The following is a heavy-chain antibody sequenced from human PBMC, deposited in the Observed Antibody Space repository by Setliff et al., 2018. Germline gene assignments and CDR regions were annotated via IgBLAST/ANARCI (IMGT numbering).Heavy chain of an antibody. D-gene: IGHD2-2*01. CDR2: IYHDGNT. V-gene: IGHV4-4*02. CDR1: GVSVNSLTW. Sequence: LSLTCAVSGVSVNSLTWWSWVRQSPGKGLEWIGHIYHDGNTKSYPSVHFNQSLKSRVTMSVDKSKNHFSLELTSVTAADTAVYYCARGGGGYHAASWGQGIRVTVSS. J-gene: IGHJ5*02. CDR3: ARGGGGYHAAS.